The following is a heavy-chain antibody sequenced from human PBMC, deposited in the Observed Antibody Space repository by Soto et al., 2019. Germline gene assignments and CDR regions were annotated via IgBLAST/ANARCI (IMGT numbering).Heavy chain of an antibody. J-gene: IGHJ4*02. CDR1: VGSISHYY. Sequence: PSQTLSSTCSVSVGSISHYYWSWIRQSPGKGLEWIGFIFYSGNSNYNPSLKSRVSMSADMSKNQFSLKLTSVTAADTAMYYCASHGEQWLIRPFDSWGQGTLVIVSS. V-gene: IGHV4-59*01. D-gene: IGHD6-19*01. CDR2: IFYSGNS. CDR3: ASHGEQWLIRPFDS.